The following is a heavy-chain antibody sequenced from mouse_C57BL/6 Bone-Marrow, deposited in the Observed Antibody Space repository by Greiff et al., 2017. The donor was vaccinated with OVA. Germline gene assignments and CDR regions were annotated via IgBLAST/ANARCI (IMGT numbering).Heavy chain of an antibody. CDR1: GYTFTSYG. CDR3: ARGGYSNYGWFAY. J-gene: IGHJ3*01. D-gene: IGHD2-5*01. Sequence: QVHVKQSGAELARPGASVKLSCKASGYTFTSYGISWVKQRTGQGLEWIGEIYPRSGNTYYNEKFKGKATLTADKSSSTAYMELRSLTSEDSAVYFCARGGYSNYGWFAYWGQGTLVTVSA. V-gene: IGHV1-81*01. CDR2: IYPRSGNT.